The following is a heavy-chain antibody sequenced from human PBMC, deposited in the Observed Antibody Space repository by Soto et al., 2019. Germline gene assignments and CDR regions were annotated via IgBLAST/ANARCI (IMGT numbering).Heavy chain of an antibody. CDR1: GFTFSSYA. J-gene: IGHJ5*02. V-gene: IGHV3-30-3*01. CDR3: ARDPGSEGAAGINWFDP. CDR2: ISYDGSNK. Sequence: GGSLRLSCAASGFTFSSYAMHWVRQAPGKGLEWVAVISYDGSNKYYAESVKGRFTISRDNSKNTLYLQMNSLRAEDTAVYYCARDPGSEGAAGINWFDPWGQGTLVTVSS. D-gene: IGHD6-13*01.